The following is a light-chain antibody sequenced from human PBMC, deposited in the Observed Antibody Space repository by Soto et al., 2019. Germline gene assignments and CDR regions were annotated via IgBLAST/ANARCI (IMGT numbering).Light chain of an antibody. V-gene: IGKV3-15*01. CDR2: GAS. CDR1: QSVSTN. J-gene: IGKJ4*01. CDR3: QQYKNWPLT. Sequence: EIVMTQSPATLSVSPGGRATLSCRASQSVSTNLAWYQQKPGQAPRLLIYGASTRATGFPARFSGSGSGTDSTLTISSLQSEDFAEYYCQQYKNWPLTFGGGTRVEIK.